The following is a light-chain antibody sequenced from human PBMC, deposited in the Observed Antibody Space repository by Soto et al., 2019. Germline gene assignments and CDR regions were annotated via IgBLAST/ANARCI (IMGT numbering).Light chain of an antibody. J-gene: IGKJ4*01. CDR3: QQYGDSPLT. CDR1: QTVSGSY. Sequence: VLTQSPGTLSLYPGEKDTLYCRASQTVSGSYVAWYQQKPGQTPRLLIYGASSRATGIPDRFSGSGSGTDFTLTISRLEPEDFAVYHCQQYGDSPLTFGGGSKVDI. CDR2: GAS. V-gene: IGKV3-20*01.